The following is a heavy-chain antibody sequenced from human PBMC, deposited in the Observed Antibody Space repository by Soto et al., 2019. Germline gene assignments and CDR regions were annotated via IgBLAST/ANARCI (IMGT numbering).Heavy chain of an antibody. D-gene: IGHD3-22*01. J-gene: IGHJ6*02. Sequence: QVQLVESGGGVVQPGRSLRLSCAASGFTFSSYGMHWVRQAPGKGLEWVAVISYDGSNKYYADSVKGRFTISRDNSKNTLYLQMNSLRAEDTAVYYCAKGSRYYDSSGYSYEAYGMDVWGQGTTVTVSS. CDR3: AKGSRYYDSSGYSYEAYGMDV. V-gene: IGHV3-30*18. CDR1: GFTFSSYG. CDR2: ISYDGSNK.